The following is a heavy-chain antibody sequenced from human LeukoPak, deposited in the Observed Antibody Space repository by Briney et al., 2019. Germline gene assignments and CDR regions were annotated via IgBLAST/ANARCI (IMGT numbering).Heavy chain of an antibody. CDR1: GFTFSSSA. D-gene: IGHD3-22*01. Sequence: PGGSLRLFCAASGFTFSSSAMSWVRQAPGKGLEWVSGISGSGVTTYYADSVKGRFTISRDISKNTLYLQMNSLRAEDTAVYYCAKAMHYYDSSGYYYAFDIWGQGTMVTVSS. CDR2: ISGSGVTT. CDR3: AKAMHYYDSSGYYYAFDI. V-gene: IGHV3-23*01. J-gene: IGHJ3*02.